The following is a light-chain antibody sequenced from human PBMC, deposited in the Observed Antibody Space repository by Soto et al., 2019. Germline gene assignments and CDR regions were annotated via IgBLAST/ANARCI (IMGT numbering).Light chain of an antibody. J-gene: IGKJ5*01. V-gene: IGKV3-11*01. CDR2: DAS. CDR1: QSVRSD. Sequence: EIVFTQSPGTLSLSPGERATLSCRASQSVRSDLAWYQQKPGPAPRLLIYDASRRATGIPARFSGSGSGTEFTLTISSLEPEDFAVYYCQHRSYPITFGQGTRLEIK. CDR3: QHRSYPIT.